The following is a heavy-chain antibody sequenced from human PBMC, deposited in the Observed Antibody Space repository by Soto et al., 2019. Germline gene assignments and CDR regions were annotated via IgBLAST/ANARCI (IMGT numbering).Heavy chain of an antibody. V-gene: IGHV3-23*01. CDR2: ITASGSFT. CDR1: GFTFNNFA. D-gene: IGHD6-13*01. CDR3: VKDSSRWYYFDY. Sequence: EVQLLGSGGALVQPGGSLRLACAASGFTFNNFAMNWVRQGPGKGLEWVSGITASGSFTYYAASVKGRFTISRDNRKNTLSLQIDSLRGEDTASYYCVKDSSRWYYFDYWGPGTLVTVSS. J-gene: IGHJ4*02.